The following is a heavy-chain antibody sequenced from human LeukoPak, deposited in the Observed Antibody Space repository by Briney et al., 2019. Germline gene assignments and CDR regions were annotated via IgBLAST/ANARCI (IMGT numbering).Heavy chain of an antibody. CDR1: GGSISSYY. CDR3: ARSRAVRYFDL. J-gene: IGHJ2*01. Sequence: SETLSLTYTVSGGSISSYYWSWIRQPPGKGLEWIGYIYYSGSTNYNPSLKSRVTISVDTSKNQFSLKLSSVTAADTAVYYCARSRAVRYFDLWGRGTLVTVSS. CDR2: IYYSGST. V-gene: IGHV4-59*08.